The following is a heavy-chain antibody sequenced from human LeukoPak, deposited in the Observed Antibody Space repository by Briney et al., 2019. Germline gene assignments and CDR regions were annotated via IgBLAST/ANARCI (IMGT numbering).Heavy chain of an antibody. CDR1: GGSISSYY. D-gene: IGHD2-21*02. J-gene: IGHJ4*02. Sequence: SETLSLTCTVSGGSISSYYWSWIRRPPGKGLEWIGYIYNSGSTNYNPSLKSRVTISLDTSKNQFSLKLSSVTAADTAVYYCARVYCGGDCYLDYWGQGTLVTVSS. CDR3: ARVYCGGDCYLDY. CDR2: IYNSGST. V-gene: IGHV4-59*01.